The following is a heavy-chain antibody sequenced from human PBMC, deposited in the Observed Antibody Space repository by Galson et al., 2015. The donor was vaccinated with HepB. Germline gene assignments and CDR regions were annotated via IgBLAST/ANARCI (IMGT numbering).Heavy chain of an antibody. V-gene: IGHV3-7*01. J-gene: IGHJ6*02. CDR3: ARFAVSSAWYLPMDYYYAMDV. CDR1: GFTFSNYW. CDR2: IQQDGSEK. Sequence: SLRLSCAASGFTFSNYWMSWVRQAPGKGLEWVANIQQDGSEKYYADSVKGRFIISRDNAKNSLYLQMNSLRAEDTAVYYCARFAVSSAWYLPMDYYYAMDVWGQGTTVTVSS. D-gene: IGHD6-19*01.